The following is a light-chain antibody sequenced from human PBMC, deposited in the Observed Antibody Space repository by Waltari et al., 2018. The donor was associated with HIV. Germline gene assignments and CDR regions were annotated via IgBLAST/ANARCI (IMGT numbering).Light chain of an antibody. V-gene: IGLV1-40*01. CDR2: GNT. CDR1: SSNIGAGYH. Sequence: QSVLTQPPSVSGAPGQRVTISCTGSSSNIGAGYHVHWYQQLPGTAPKLVIYGNTNRPSGVPDRFSGSKSGPSASLAITGLQAEDEADYYCQSYDSSLSGSVFGGGTKLTVL. J-gene: IGLJ3*02. CDR3: QSYDSSLSGSV.